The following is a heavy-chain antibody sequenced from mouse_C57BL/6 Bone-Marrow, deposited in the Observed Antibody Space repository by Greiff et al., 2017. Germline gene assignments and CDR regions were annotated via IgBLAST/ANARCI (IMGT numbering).Heavy chain of an antibody. CDR3: TTHYYCSSYAMYY. J-gene: IGHJ4*01. CDR1: GFNIKEDY. V-gene: IGHV14-4*01. D-gene: IGHD1-1*01. CDR2: LDPENGDT. Sequence: EVQLQQSGAELVRPGASVKLSCTASGFNIKEDYMHWVKQRPEQGLEWIGWLDPENGDTEYASKFQGKATITADTSSHTAYLQLSILTSEDTAVYYCTTHYYCSSYAMYYWGQGTSVTVSS.